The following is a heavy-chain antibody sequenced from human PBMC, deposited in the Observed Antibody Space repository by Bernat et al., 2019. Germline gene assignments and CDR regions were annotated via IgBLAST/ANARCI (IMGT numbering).Heavy chain of an antibody. D-gene: IGHD3-3*01. V-gene: IGHV4-39*01. J-gene: IGHJ6*03. CDR2: IYYSGST. CDR1: GGSISSSSYY. CDR3: AGQKEYYDFWSGYYKYPYYYYYYMDV. Sequence: QLQLQESVPGLVKPSETLSLTCTVSGGSISSSSYYWGWIRQPPGKGLEWIGSIYYSGSTYYNPALKSRVTISVDTSKNQLSLTLSSGTAADTAVYYCAGQKEYYDFWSGYYKYPYYYYYYMDVWGKGTTVTVSS.